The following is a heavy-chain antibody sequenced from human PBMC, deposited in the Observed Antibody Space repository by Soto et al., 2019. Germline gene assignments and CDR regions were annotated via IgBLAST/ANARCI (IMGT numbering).Heavy chain of an antibody. D-gene: IGHD1-1*01. CDR3: TSRIRTTNDN. Sequence: EVQLVASGGGLVKPGESLRLSCVASGFPFTTVWMNWVRQAPGMGPEWLGRVKTKAEGATTDYAAPAKGRFTILRDDSINTVYLQMTSLRIEDTALYYCTSRIRTTNDNWGQGTLVTVSS. CDR1: GFPFTTVW. CDR2: VKTKAEGATT. J-gene: IGHJ4*02. V-gene: IGHV3-15*07.